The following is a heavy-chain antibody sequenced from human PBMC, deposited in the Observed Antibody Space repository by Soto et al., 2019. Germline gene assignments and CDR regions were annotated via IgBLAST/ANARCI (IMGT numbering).Heavy chain of an antibody. CDR1: GFTFSSYA. J-gene: IGHJ4*02. Sequence: GGSLRLSCAASGFTFSSYAMSWVRQAPGKGLEWVSAISGSGGSTYYADSVKGRFTISRDNSKNTLYLQMNSLRAEDTAVYYCAKECLGLLQLGVFCFAYWGQGTLVTVSS. CDR2: ISGSGGST. CDR3: AKECLGLLQLGVFCFAY. V-gene: IGHV3-23*01. D-gene: IGHD2-8*01.